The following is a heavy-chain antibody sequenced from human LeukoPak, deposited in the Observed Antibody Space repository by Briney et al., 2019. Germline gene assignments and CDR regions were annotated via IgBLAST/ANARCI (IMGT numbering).Heavy chain of an antibody. CDR2: IYYSGST. Sequence: SETLSLTCTVSGGSISSSSYYWGWIRQPPGKGLEWIGSIYYSGSTYYNPSLKSRVTISVDTSKNQFSLKLSSVTAADTAVYYCARVGPWRGWELLGYFDYWGQGTLVTVSS. V-gene: IGHV4-39*07. CDR1: GGSISSSSYY. J-gene: IGHJ4*02. CDR3: ARVGPWRGWELLGYFDY. D-gene: IGHD1-26*01.